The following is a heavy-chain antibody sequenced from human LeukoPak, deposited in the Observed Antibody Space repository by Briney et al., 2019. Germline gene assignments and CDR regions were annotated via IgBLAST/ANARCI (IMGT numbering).Heavy chain of an antibody. CDR2: INPNSGGT. J-gene: IGHJ4*02. CDR3: ARDSPLGAAAIYTYLDY. Sequence: ASVKVSCKASGYTFTGYYMHWVRQAPGQGLEWMGWINPNSGGTNYAQKFQGWVTMTRDTSISTAYMELSRLRSDDTAVYYCARDSPLGAAAIYTYLDYWGQGTLVTVSS. V-gene: IGHV1-2*04. D-gene: IGHD6-13*01. CDR1: GYTFTGYY.